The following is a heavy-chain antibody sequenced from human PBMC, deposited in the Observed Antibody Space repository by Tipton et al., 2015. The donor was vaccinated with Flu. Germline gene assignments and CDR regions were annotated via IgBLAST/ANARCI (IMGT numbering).Heavy chain of an antibody. V-gene: IGHV4-38-2*02. CDR2: IYDRGST. J-gene: IGHJ4*02. CDR1: GFSISSGYY. D-gene: IGHD2-2*01. Sequence: TLSLTCAVSGFSISSGYYWGWIRQPPGKGLEWIGYIYDRGSTYYNPSLKSRVTVSVDPSMSQFSLRLTSVTAADTALYYCARDPSLGMPDYFDYWGQGILVTASS. CDR3: ARDPSLGMPDYFDY.